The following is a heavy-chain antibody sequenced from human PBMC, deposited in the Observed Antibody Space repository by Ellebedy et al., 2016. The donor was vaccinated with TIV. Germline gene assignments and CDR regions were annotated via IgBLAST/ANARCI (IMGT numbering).Heavy chain of an antibody. Sequence: AASVKVSCKASGYPFVSYGLNWVRQAPGQGLEWMGWISAYNGDTKYEKKWQGRVTMTTDTSTSTAYMELTSLTSHDTAIYFCASEPTIGYYYYDMDLWGQGTTVTVSS. CDR2: ISAYNGDT. J-gene: IGHJ6*02. V-gene: IGHV1-18*04. D-gene: IGHD5-12*01. CDR3: ASEPTIGYYYYDMDL. CDR1: GYPFVSYG.